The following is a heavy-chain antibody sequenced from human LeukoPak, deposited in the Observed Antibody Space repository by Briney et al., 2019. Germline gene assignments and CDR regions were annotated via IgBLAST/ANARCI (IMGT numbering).Heavy chain of an antibody. V-gene: IGHV1-2*02. CDR2: INPNSGGT. Sequence: ASVKVSCKASGYTFTGYYMHWVRQAPGQGLEWMGWINPNSGGTNYAQKFQGRVTMTRDTSISTAYLQWSSLKASDTAMYYCARLVSEYYDFWSGPSPYYYYYYMDVWGKGTTVTVSS. CDR1: GYTFTGYY. J-gene: IGHJ6*03. D-gene: IGHD3-3*01. CDR3: ARLVSEYYDFWSGPSPYYYYYYMDV.